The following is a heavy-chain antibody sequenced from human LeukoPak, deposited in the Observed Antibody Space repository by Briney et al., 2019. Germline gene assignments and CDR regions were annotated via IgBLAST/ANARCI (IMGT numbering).Heavy chain of an antibody. J-gene: IGHJ4*02. D-gene: IGHD2-15*01. CDR3: ARVVASTSIDS. Sequence: PSETLCLTCTVSGYSINSGYFWGWVRQPPGKGPEWIGSIFHTGDVYYNPSLRSRVTISVDTSRNQVSLKVTSVTAADTALYYCARVVASTSIDSWGQGILVTVSS. CDR1: GYSINSGYF. CDR2: IFHTGDV. V-gene: IGHV4-38-2*02.